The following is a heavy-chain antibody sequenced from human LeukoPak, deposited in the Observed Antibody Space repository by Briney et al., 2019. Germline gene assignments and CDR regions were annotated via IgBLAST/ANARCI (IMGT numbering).Heavy chain of an antibody. J-gene: IGHJ5*02. CDR1: GASVSSGDYY. CDR2: IHYSGPT. V-gene: IGHV4-31*03. Sequence: SETLSLTCTVSGASVSSGDYYWSWLRQHPGKGLEWIGYIHYSGPTYSNPSLRSRVTLSVDTSNNLLSLRLSSVTSADTAVYYCARDDIETASGASGVCYTSGFDPWGQGTLVTVSS. CDR3: ARDDIETASGASGVCYTSGFDP. D-gene: IGHD2-8*01.